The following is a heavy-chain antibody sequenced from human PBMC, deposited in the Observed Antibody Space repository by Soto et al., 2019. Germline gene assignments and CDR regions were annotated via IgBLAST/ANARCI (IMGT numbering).Heavy chain of an antibody. Sequence: SETLSLTCTVSGGSISSYYWSWIRQPPGKGLEWIGYIYYSGSTNYNPSLKSRVTISVDTSKNQFSLKLSSVTAADTAVYYWARYDSSGPYYFDYWGQGTLVTVSS. CDR2: IYYSGST. CDR1: GGSISSYY. J-gene: IGHJ4*02. D-gene: IGHD3-22*01. CDR3: ARYDSSGPYYFDY. V-gene: IGHV4-59*01.